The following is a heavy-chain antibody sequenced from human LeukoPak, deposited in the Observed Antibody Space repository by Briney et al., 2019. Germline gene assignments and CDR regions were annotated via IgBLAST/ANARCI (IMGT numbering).Heavy chain of an antibody. Sequence: SETLSLTCAVYGGSFSGYYWSWIRQPPGKGLEWIGEINHSGSTNYNPSLKSRVTISVDTSKNQFSLKLSSVTAADTAVYYCAREGRGYYDSSGYPSLQDAFDIWGQGTMVTVSS. CDR1: GGSFSGYY. V-gene: IGHV4-34*01. J-gene: IGHJ3*02. D-gene: IGHD3-22*01. CDR2: INHSGST. CDR3: AREGRGYYDSSGYPSLQDAFDI.